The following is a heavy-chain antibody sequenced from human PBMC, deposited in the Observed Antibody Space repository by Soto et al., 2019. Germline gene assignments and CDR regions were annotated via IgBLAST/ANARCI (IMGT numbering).Heavy chain of an antibody. CDR2: IYYSGST. CDR1: GGSISSSSYY. Sequence: SETLSLTCTVSGGSISSSSYYWGWIRQPPGKGLEWIGSIYYSGSTYYNPSLKSRVTISVDTSKNQFSLKLSSVTAADTAVYYCARSYSGSYYVTYYYGMDVWGQGTTVT. V-gene: IGHV4-39*01. CDR3: ARSYSGSYYVTYYYGMDV. J-gene: IGHJ6*02. D-gene: IGHD1-26*01.